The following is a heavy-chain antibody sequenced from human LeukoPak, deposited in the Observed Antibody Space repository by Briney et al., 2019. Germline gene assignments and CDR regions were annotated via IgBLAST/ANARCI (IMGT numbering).Heavy chain of an antibody. CDR1: GFTFSSYG. CDR3: AKGGGSWGIAFDI. D-gene: IGHD2-15*01. CDR2: ISYDGSNK. J-gene: IGHJ3*02. Sequence: GRSLRLSCAASGFTFSSYGMHWVRQAPGKGLEWVAVISYDGSNKYYADSVKGRFTISRDNSKNTLYLQMNSLRAEDTAVHYCAKGGGSWGIAFDIWGQGTMVTVSS. V-gene: IGHV3-30*18.